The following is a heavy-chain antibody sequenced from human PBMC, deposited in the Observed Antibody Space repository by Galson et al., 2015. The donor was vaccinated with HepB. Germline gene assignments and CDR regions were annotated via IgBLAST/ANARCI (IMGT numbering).Heavy chain of an antibody. CDR1: GFTFSSYG. V-gene: IGHV3-30*03. J-gene: IGHJ3*02. D-gene: IGHD6-13*01. CDR3: ASRTIAAPFFGAFDI. Sequence: SLRLSCAASGFTFSSYGMHWVRQAPGKGLEWVAVISYDGSNKYYADSVKGRFTISRDNSKNTLYLQMNSLRAEDTAVYYCASRTIAAPFFGAFDIWGQGTMVTVSS. CDR2: ISYDGSNK.